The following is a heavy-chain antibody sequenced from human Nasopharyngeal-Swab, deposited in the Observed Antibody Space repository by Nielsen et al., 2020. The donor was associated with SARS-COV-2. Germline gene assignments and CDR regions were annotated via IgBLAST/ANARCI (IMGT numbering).Heavy chain of an antibody. CDR1: GFTFSGYW. D-gene: IGHD3-9*01. Sequence: GGSLRLSCAASGFTFSGYWMTWVRQAPGKGPEWVANINQDASVKKYVDSVKGRFTISRDDTKNSVYLQMNSLRGEDTAVYYCAKPILYYDILTGYPSEGFDYWGQGTLVTVSS. CDR3: AKPILYYDILTGYPSEGFDY. V-gene: IGHV3-7*02. CDR2: INQDASVK. J-gene: IGHJ4*02.